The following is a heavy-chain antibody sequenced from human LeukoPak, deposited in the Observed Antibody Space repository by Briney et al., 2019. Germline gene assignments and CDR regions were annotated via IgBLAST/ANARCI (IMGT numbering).Heavy chain of an antibody. CDR2: ISSSSSYI. CDR3: ARDHRRQGDETIKYFQH. V-gene: IGHV3-21*01. CDR1: GFTFSSYS. J-gene: IGHJ1*01. Sequence: GGSLRLSCAASGFTFSSYSMNWVRQAPGKGLEWVSSISSSSSYIYYADSVKGRFTISRDNAENSLYLQMNSLRAEDTAVYYCARDHRRQGDETIKYFQHWGQGTLVTVSS. D-gene: IGHD5-24*01.